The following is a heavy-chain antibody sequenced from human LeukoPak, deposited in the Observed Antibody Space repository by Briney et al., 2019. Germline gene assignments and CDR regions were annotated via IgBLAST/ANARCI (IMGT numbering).Heavy chain of an antibody. V-gene: IGHV3-23*01. J-gene: IGHJ4*02. Sequence: GGSLRLSCAASGFTFSSYAMSWVRQAPGKGLEWVSVINGGGGSTFYADSVKGRFTISRDNSKNTLYLQMNSLRAEDTAVYYCAKEGGKSSSSCYYFDHWGQGSLVTVSS. CDR2: INGGGGST. CDR3: AKEGGKSSSSCYYFDH. CDR1: GFTFSSYA. D-gene: IGHD2-2*01.